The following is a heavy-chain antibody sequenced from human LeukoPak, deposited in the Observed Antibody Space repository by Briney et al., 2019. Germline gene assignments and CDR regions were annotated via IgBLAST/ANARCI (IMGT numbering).Heavy chain of an antibody. CDR3: ARDETGTTVGYYYYYMDV. CDR1: GGTFSSYA. CDR2: IIPIFGTA. D-gene: IGHD1-1*01. Sequence: SVKVSCNASGGTFSSYAISWVRQAPGQGLEWMGGIIPIFGTANYAQKFQGRITITADKSTSTAYMELSSLRSEDTAVYYCARDETGTTVGYYYYYMDVWGKGTTVTVSS. J-gene: IGHJ6*03. V-gene: IGHV1-69*06.